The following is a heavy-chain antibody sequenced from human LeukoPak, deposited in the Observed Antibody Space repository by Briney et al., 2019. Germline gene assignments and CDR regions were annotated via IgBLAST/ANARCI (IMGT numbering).Heavy chain of an antibody. V-gene: IGHV3-48*03. CDR1: GFSFSSYE. CDR2: INSNGRNI. J-gene: IGHJ6*03. D-gene: IGHD6-13*01. Sequence: PGGSLRLSCAASGFSFSSYEMNWVRQAPGKGLEWISYINSNGRNIDYADSVRGRFTISRDNAKNSLFLQMNSLRAEDTAVYYCAREFGGPNSSSWYYYYYYMDVWGKGTTVTVSS. CDR3: AREFGGPNSSSWYYYYYYMDV.